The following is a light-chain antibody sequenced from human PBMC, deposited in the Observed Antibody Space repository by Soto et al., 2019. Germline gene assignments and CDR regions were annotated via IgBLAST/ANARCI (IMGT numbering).Light chain of an antibody. J-gene: IGLJ1*01. Sequence: QSALTQPASVSGSPGQSITISCTGTSSDVGGYNYVSWYQHHPGKAPKLMIYDVSNRPSGVPNRFSGSKSGNTASLTISGLQAEDEADYYCSSYTSSSTGVFGTGTKVTVL. CDR1: SSDVGGYNY. CDR2: DVS. CDR3: SSYTSSSTGV. V-gene: IGLV2-14*03.